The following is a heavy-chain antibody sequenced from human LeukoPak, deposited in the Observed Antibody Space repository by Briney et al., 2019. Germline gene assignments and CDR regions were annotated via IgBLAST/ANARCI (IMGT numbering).Heavy chain of an antibody. V-gene: IGHV3-7*01. D-gene: IGHD3-10*02. Sequence: GGSLRLSCAASGFTFNTYWMSWVRQAPGKGLEWVANIKPDGSESYYADSVKGRFSISRDNTKNSLYLQMNSLRAEDTAVYYCARDVRSGLNYSVFADYWGQGTLVTVSS. CDR3: ARDVRSGLNYSVFADY. CDR1: GFTFNTYW. CDR2: IKPDGSES. J-gene: IGHJ4*02.